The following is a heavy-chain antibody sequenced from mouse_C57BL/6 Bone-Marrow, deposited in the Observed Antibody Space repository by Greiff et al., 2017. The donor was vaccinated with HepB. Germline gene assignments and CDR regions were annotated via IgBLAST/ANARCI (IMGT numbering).Heavy chain of an antibody. V-gene: IGHV5-17*01. J-gene: IGHJ3*01. CDR3: ASTFYGSSYGWFAY. Sequence: EVQGVESGGGLVKPGGSLKLSCAASGFTFSDYGMHWVRQAPEKGLEWVAYISSGSSTIYYADTVKGRFTISRDNAKNTLCLQMTSLRSEDTAMYYCASTFYGSSYGWFAYWGQGTLVTVSA. CDR1: GFTFSDYG. CDR2: ISSGSSTI. D-gene: IGHD1-1*01.